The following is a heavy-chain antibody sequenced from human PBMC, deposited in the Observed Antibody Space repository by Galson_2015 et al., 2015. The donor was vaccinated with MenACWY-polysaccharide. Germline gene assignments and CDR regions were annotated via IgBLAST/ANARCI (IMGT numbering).Heavy chain of an antibody. J-gene: IGHJ6*03. D-gene: IGHD6-19*01. V-gene: IGHV4-59*08. CDR2: IYYSGST. CDR3: ARHWESSDWYERDYYYYYYMDV. Sequence: SETLSLTCTVSGASISDYYWTWIRQPPGKGLEWIGYIYYSGSTNYNPYLESRVTISVDTSKNQFSLNLSSVTAADTAVYYCARHWESSDWYERDYYYYYYMDVWGKGTTVTVSS. CDR1: GASISDYY.